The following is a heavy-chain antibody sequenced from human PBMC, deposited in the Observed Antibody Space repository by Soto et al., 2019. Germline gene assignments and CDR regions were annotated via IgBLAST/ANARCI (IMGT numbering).Heavy chain of an antibody. Sequence: EVQLLESGGGLVQPGGSLRLSCAASGFTFSSYAMSWVRQAPGKGPEWVSAISGSGGSTYYADSVKGRFTISRDNSKNTLYLQMNSMRAEDTAVYYCAKDLAGTYYYYYYYMDVWGRGTTVTVSS. J-gene: IGHJ6*03. V-gene: IGHV3-23*01. CDR1: GFTFSSYA. CDR3: AKDLAGTYYYYYYYMDV. D-gene: IGHD6-13*01. CDR2: ISGSGGST.